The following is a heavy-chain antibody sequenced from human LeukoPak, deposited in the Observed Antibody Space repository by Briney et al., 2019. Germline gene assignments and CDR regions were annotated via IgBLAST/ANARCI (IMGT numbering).Heavy chain of an antibody. D-gene: IGHD7-27*01. CDR3: ARGGLPGGFDY. Sequence: GGSLRLSCAASGFTVSNSWMFWVRQAPGKGLMYVSEINNDGNRIRYVDSVKGRFTISRDGAKNMLFLQMNSLRDDDTAMYYCARGGLPGGFDYWGQGILVTVSS. V-gene: IGHV3-74*01. J-gene: IGHJ4*02. CDR2: INNDGNRI. CDR1: GFTVSNSW.